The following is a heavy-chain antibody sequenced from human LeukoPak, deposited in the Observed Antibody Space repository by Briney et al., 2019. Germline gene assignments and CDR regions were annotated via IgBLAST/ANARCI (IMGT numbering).Heavy chain of an antibody. J-gene: IGHJ4*02. CDR1: GFTFSSYA. D-gene: IGHD6-13*01. V-gene: IGHV3-30-3*01. CDR2: ISYDGSNK. CDR3: ARDRGSWSRYFDY. Sequence: PGGSLRLSCAASGFTFSSYAMHWVRQAPGKGLEWVVVISYDGSNKYYADSVKGRFTISRDNSKNTLYLQMNSLRAEDTAVYYCARDRGSWSRYFDYWGQGTLVTVSS.